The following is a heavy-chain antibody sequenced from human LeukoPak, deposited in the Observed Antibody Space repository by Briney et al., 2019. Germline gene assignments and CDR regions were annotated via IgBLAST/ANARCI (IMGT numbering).Heavy chain of an antibody. CDR2: INLNSGGT. D-gene: IGHD3-10*01. Sequence: ASVKVSCKASGYTFTGYYMHWVRQAPGQGLEWMGWINLNSGGTNYAQKFQGRVTMTRDTSISTAYMELSRLRTDETAVYYCARRPLWFGELVSHAFDIWGQGTMVTVSS. CDR3: ARRPLWFGELVSHAFDI. V-gene: IGHV1-2*02. CDR1: GYTFTGYY. J-gene: IGHJ3*02.